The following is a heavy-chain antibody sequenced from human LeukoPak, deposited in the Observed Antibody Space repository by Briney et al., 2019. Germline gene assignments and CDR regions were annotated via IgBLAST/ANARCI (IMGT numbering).Heavy chain of an antibody. CDR1: GFTFSSYA. J-gene: IGHJ4*02. CDR2: ISGSGGST. V-gene: IGHV3-23*01. CDR3: AKDRTMIVVVILFDY. D-gene: IGHD3-22*01. Sequence: GGSLRLSCAASGFTFSSYAMSWVRQAPGKGLEWVSAISGSGGSTYYADSVKGRFTISGDNSKNTLYLQMNSLRAEDTAVYYCAKDRTMIVVVILFDYWGQGTLVTVSS.